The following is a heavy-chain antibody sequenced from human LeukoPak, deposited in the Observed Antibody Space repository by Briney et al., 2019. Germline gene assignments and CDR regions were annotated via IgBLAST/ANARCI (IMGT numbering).Heavy chain of an antibody. CDR3: ARDSSGYYYEQYWYFDL. Sequence: PSETLSLTCTVSGGSISSYYWSWIRQPPGKGLEWIGYIYYSGSTNYNPSLKSRVTMSVDTSKNQFSLKLSSVTAADTAVYYCARDSSGYYYEQYWYFDLWGRGTLVTVSS. J-gene: IGHJ2*01. D-gene: IGHD3-22*01. V-gene: IGHV4-59*12. CDR2: IYYSGST. CDR1: GGSISSYY.